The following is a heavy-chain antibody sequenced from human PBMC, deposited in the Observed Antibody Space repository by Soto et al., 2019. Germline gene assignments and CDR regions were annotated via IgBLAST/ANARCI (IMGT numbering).Heavy chain of an antibody. CDR3: ARGTRALITSFFAY. J-gene: IGHJ4*02. CDR2: VHESGST. CDR1: GDAISNYY. Sequence: SETQSLTCSVSGDAISNYYWSWIRETPGRGLEWIGCVHESGSTDYNPSLRGRVIISLHTSKSQFSLSLRSATAADTATYYCARGTRALITSFFAYWGQGSPVTVSS. V-gene: IGHV4-59*03. D-gene: IGHD1-20*01.